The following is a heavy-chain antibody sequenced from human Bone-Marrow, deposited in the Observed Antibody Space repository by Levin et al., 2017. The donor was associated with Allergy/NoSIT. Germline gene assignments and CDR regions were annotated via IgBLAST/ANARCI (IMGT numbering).Heavy chain of an antibody. Sequence: PGGSLRLSCAASGFTFSSYALHWVRQAPGKGLEWVAIISYNGSNKYYADSVKGRFTISRDSSKNTLYLQMNSLRTEDTAVYYCARGRGYSYLYAPDYWGQGTLVTVSS. J-gene: IGHJ4*02. D-gene: IGHD5-18*01. CDR3: ARGRGYSYLYAPDY. CDR2: ISYNGSNK. CDR1: GFTFSSYA. V-gene: IGHV3-30-3*01.